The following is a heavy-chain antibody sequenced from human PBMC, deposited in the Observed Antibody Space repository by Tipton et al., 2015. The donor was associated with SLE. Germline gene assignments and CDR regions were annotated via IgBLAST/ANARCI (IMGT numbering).Heavy chain of an antibody. J-gene: IGHJ4*02. CDR3: ARVFESAGTFTSGALDY. CDR2: TYSGGTT. Sequence: GSLRLSCAAPGFTVGHYYMSWVRQAPGKGLEWVSLTYSGGTTYYADSVQGRFAISRDNSKNTLYLQMNSLRAEDTAVYFCARVFESAGTFTSGALDYWGQGTLVTVSP. V-gene: IGHV3-66*02. CDR1: GFTVGHYY. D-gene: IGHD6-13*01.